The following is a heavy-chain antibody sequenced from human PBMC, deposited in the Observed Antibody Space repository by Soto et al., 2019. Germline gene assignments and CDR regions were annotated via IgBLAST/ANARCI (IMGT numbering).Heavy chain of an antibody. D-gene: IGHD5-18*01. CDR1: GGSIRIYY. Sequence: PSETLSLTCSVSGGSIRIYYWRWIRHSPEKGLEWIGYFYHSGNSNYNPSLKSRVTISVDTSKNQLSLSLRSVTAADTAVYFCARISSVDPYGYVNGGLDVWGQGTTVTVSS. V-gene: IGHV4-59*01. CDR3: ARISSVDPYGYVNGGLDV. CDR2: FYHSGNS. J-gene: IGHJ6*02.